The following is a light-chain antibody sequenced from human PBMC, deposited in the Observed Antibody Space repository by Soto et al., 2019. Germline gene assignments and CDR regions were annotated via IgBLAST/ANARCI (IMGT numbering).Light chain of an antibody. Sequence: IQLTQSPSSLSVSLGDRVTIICRASQGMSSYLAWYQQKPGKAPKLLIYAASTLQSGVPSRFSGSGSGTDFILTISSLQPEDFATYYCQQLNSYPFTFGQGTRLEIK. CDR3: QQLNSYPFT. J-gene: IGKJ5*01. CDR1: QGMSSY. V-gene: IGKV1-9*01. CDR2: AAS.